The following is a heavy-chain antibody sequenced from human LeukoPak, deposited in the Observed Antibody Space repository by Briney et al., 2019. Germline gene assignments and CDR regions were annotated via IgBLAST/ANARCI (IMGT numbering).Heavy chain of an antibody. CDR3: AKDLGLPLSSGSGAFDI. Sequence: PGGSLRLSCAASGFTFDDYAMHWVRQAPGKGLEWVSGISWNSGSIGYADSVKGRFTISRDNAKNSLYLQMSSLRAEDTALYYCAKDLGLPLSSGSGAFDIWGQGTMVTVSS. D-gene: IGHD3-22*01. J-gene: IGHJ3*02. CDR1: GFTFDDYA. CDR2: ISWNSGSI. V-gene: IGHV3-9*01.